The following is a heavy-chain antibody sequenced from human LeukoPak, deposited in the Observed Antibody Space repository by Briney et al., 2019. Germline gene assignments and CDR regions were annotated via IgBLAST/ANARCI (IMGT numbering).Heavy chain of an antibody. V-gene: IGHV3-30-3*02. CDR2: ISYDGSNK. Sequence: GRSLRLSCAASGFTFSSYAMHWVRQAPGKGLEWVAVISYDGSNKYYADYVKGRFTISRDNSKNSLFVQMNSLRAEDTAVCFCAKSRSGSANWALQIFDNWGQGTLVTVSS. D-gene: IGHD1-1*01. CDR3: AKSRSGSANWALQIFDN. J-gene: IGHJ4*02. CDR1: GFTFSSYA.